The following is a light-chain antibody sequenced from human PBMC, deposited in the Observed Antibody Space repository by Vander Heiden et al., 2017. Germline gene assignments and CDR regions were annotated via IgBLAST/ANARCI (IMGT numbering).Light chain of an antibody. CDR2: VNSDGSH. CDR3: QTWGTGIRV. J-gene: IGLJ3*02. Sequence: QLVVTHSPSASASLVASVNLTCTLSSGHGFFAIAWHQQQPEKGPRYLMKVNSDGSHSKGDGIPDRFSGSSSGAERYLTISSLQSEDEADYYFQTWGTGIRVFGGGTKLTVL. CDR1: SGHGFFA. V-gene: IGLV4-69*01.